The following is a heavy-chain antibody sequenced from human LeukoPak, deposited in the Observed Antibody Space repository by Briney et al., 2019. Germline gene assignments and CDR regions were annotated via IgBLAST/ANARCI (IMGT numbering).Heavy chain of an antibody. CDR2: LWYDGSNK. V-gene: IGHV3-33*01. CDR3: ARAHAGILTGYYLDY. J-gene: IGHJ4*02. CDR1: GFTFSNYG. Sequence: PGGSLRLSCAASGFTFSNYGMHWVRQAPGKGLEWVAVLWYDGSNKYYADSVKGRFTISRDNSEDTLYLQMSSPRVEDTAVYYFARAHAGILTGYYLDYWGQGTRVTVPS. D-gene: IGHD3-9*01.